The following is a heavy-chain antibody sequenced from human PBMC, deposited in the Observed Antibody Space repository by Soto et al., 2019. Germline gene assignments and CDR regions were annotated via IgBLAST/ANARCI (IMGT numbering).Heavy chain of an antibody. CDR2: IIPIFGTA. Sequence: QVQLVQSGAEVKKPGSSVKVSCKASGGTFSSYAISWVRQAPGQGLEWMGGIIPIFGTANYAQKFQGRVTITSDESTSKAYMELSRLRSEGTAVYFCAGGQQVVSGYASHAFDIWGQGTMVTVSS. J-gene: IGHJ3*02. D-gene: IGHD5-12*01. CDR3: AGGQQVVSGYASHAFDI. V-gene: IGHV1-69*01. CDR1: GGTFSSYA.